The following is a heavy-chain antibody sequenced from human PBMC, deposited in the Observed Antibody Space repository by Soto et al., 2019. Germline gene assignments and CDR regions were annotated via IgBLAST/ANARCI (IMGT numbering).Heavy chain of an antibody. CDR1: GFTVSSNY. D-gene: IGHD4-17*01. CDR2: IYSGGST. V-gene: IGHV3-53*01. CDR3: ARVAVDYDYFDY. Sequence: GGSLRLSCAASGFTVSSNYMSWVRQAPGKGLEWVSVIYSGGSTYYADSVKGRFTISRDNSKNTLYLQMNSLRAEDTAGYYCARVAVDYDYFDYWGQGTLVTVSS. J-gene: IGHJ4*02.